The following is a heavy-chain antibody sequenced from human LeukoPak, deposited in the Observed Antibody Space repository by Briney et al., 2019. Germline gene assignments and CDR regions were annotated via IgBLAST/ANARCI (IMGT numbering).Heavy chain of an antibody. J-gene: IGHJ4*02. D-gene: IGHD2-8*02. CDR1: GYTFTSYG. V-gene: IGHV1-18*01. CDR2: ISAYNGNT. Sequence: ASVKVSCKASGYTFTSYGISWVRQAPGQGLEWMGWISAYNGNTNYAQKLQGRVTMTTDTSTSTAYMELSRLRSDDTAVYYCARARALYAPPLVTLVSPLGYRGQGTLVTVSS. CDR3: ARARALYAPPLVTLVSPLGY.